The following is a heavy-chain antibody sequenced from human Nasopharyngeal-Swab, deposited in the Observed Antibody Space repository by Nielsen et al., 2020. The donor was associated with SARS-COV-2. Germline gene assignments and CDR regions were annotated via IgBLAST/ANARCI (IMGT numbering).Heavy chain of an antibody. J-gene: IGHJ4*02. CDR1: GFTFSSYE. D-gene: IGHD4-17*01. Sequence: GGSLRLSCAASGFTFSSYEMNWVRQVPGKGLEWVSYISSSGSTIYYADSVKGRFTISRNNAKNSLYLQMNSLRAEDTAVYYCARVSPYGAPFDYWGQGTLVTVSS. CDR3: ARVSPYGAPFDY. V-gene: IGHV3-48*03. CDR2: ISSSGSTI.